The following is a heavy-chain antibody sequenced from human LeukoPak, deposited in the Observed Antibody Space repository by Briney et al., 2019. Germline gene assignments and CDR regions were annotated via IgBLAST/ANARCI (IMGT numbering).Heavy chain of an antibody. CDR1: GFTFSSYA. CDR3: AKDIRAAALNGFDY. Sequence: GGSLRLSCAASGFTFSSYAMSWVRQAPGKGLEWVSAISGSGGSTYYADSVKGRFTISRDNANNSLYLQMNSLRAEDTALYYCAKDIRAAALNGFDYWGQGTLVTVSS. D-gene: IGHD2-2*01. V-gene: IGHV3-23*01. CDR2: ISGSGGST. J-gene: IGHJ4*02.